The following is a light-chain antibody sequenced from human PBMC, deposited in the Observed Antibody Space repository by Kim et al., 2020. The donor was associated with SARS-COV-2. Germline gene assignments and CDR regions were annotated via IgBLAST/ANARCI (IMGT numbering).Light chain of an antibody. CDR1: QSISSW. CDR2: KAS. Sequence: VGDRVTITCRASQSISSWLAWYQKKPGKAPKLLIYKASSLESGVPSRFSGSGSGTEFTLTISSLQPDDFATYYCQQYNSYSPSWTSRQGTKVDIK. J-gene: IGKJ1*01. V-gene: IGKV1-5*03. CDR3: QQYNSYSPSWT.